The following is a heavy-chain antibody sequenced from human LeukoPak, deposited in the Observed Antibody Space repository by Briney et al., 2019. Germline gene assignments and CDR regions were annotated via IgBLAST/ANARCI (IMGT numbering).Heavy chain of an antibody. CDR1: GGSISSGGYS. J-gene: IGHJ4*02. D-gene: IGHD3-10*01. CDR3: ARGRPTMVRGVTTYFDY. CDR2: IYHSGST. Sequence: PSQTLSLTCAVSGGSISSGGYSWSWLRQPPGQGLEWIGYIYHSGSTYYNPSLKSRVTISVDRSKNQFSLKLSSVTAADTAVYYCARGRPTMVRGVTTYFDYWGQGTLVTVSS. V-gene: IGHV4-30-2*01.